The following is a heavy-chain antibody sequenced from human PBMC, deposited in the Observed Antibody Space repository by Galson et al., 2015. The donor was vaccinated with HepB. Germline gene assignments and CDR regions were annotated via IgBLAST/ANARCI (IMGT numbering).Heavy chain of an antibody. J-gene: IGHJ4*02. Sequence: SVKVSCKASGYTFTGYYMHWVRQAPGQGLEWMGRINPNSGGTNYAQKFQGRVTMTRDTSISTAYMELSRLRSDDTAVYYCARGYYDSSGYYYGYWGQGTLVTVSS. CDR2: INPNSGGT. CDR1: GYTFTGYY. V-gene: IGHV1-2*06. D-gene: IGHD3-22*01. CDR3: ARGYYDSSGYYYGY.